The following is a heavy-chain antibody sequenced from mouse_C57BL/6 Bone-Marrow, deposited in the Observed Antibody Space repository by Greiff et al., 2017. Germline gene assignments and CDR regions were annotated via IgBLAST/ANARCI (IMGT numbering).Heavy chain of an antibody. J-gene: IGHJ3*01. CDR3: ARLLTWFAY. V-gene: IGHV1-9*01. Sequence: VQLQQSGAELMKPGASVKLSCKATGYTFTGYWIEWVKQRPGHGLEWIGEILPGSGSTNYNGKFKGKATFTADTSSNTAYMQLSSLTTEDSAIYYCARLLTWFAYWGQGTLVTVSA. CDR2: ILPGSGST. D-gene: IGHD2-12*01. CDR1: GYTFTGYW.